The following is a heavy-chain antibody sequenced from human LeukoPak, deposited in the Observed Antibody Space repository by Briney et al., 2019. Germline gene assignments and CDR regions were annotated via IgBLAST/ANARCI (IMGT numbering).Heavy chain of an antibody. CDR3: ARAQDWFDP. CDR1: GYSISSGYY. CDR2: IYHSGST. V-gene: IGHV4-38-2*02. Sequence: SETLSLTCTVPGYSISSGYYWGWIRQPPGKGLEWIGSIYHSGSTYYNPSLKSRVTTSVDTSKNQFSLKLSSVTAADTAVYYCARAQDWFDPWGQGTLVTVSS. J-gene: IGHJ5*02.